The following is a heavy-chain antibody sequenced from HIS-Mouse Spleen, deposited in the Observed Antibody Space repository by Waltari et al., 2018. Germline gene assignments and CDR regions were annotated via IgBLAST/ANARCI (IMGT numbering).Heavy chain of an antibody. CDR1: GGSISSSSYY. V-gene: IGHV4-39*07. CDR3: AREIPYSSSWYDWYFDL. D-gene: IGHD6-13*01. Sequence: QLQLQASGPGLAKPSETLSLTCTVSGGSISSSSYYWGRIRQPPGMGLEWFGSIYYSGTTYYNPSLKSRVTISVDTSKNQCSLKLSSVTAADTAVYYCAREIPYSSSWYDWYFDLWGRGTLVTVSS. J-gene: IGHJ2*01. CDR2: IYYSGTT.